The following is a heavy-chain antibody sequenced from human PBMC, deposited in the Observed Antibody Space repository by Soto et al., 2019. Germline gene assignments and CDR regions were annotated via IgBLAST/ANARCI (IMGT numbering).Heavy chain of an antibody. D-gene: IGHD5-12*01. Sequence: QVQLVQSGAEVKKPGASVKVSCKASGYTFTSYDINWVRQATGQGLEWMGWMNPNSGNTGYAQKFQGRVTMTRNTXRSTAYMELSSLRSEDTAVYYCAIPPATGYYYGMDVWGQGTTVTVSS. J-gene: IGHJ6*02. CDR1: GYTFTSYD. CDR3: AIPPATGYYYGMDV. V-gene: IGHV1-8*01. CDR2: MNPNSGNT.